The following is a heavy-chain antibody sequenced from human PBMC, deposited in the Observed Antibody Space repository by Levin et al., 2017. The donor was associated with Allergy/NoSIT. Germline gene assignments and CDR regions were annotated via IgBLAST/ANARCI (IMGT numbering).Heavy chain of an antibody. V-gene: IGHV3-74*01. CDR3: AREGRWGEHFDL. CDR2: INSDGSST. CDR1: EFTLSTFW. D-gene: IGHD3-16*01. J-gene: IGHJ2*01. Sequence: PGGSLRLSCAASEFTLSTFWMHWVRQAPGKGLVWVSRINSDGSSTTYADSVRGRITISRDNAKNTVYLQIHSLRAEDTAVYYGAREGRWGEHFDLWGRGTLVTVSS.